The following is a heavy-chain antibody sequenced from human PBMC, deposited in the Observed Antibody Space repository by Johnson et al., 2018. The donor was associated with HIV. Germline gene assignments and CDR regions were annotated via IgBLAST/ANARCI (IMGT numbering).Heavy chain of an antibody. D-gene: IGHD5-12*01. CDR2: ISGSGGFS. CDR1: GFTFSSYS. V-gene: IGHV3-23*04. J-gene: IGHJ3*02. Sequence: VQLVESGGGLVQPGGSLRLSCAASGFTFSSYSMSWVRQAPGKGLEWVSAISGSGGFSYYADSVKGRFTISRDNSKNTLYLQMNRLRAEDTAVYYCAKSLPGYDAFDIWGQGTMVTVSS. CDR3: AKSLPGYDAFDI.